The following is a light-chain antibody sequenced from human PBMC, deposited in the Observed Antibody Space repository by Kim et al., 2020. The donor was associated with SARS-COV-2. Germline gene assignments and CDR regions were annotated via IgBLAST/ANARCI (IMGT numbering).Light chain of an antibody. J-gene: IGKJ2*01. CDR1: QSISNY. Sequence: DIQMTQSPSSLSASLGDRVTITCRASQSISNYLNWYQQKPGKAPKLLIYAASSLQSGVPSRFSGSGSGTDFTLTISSLQPEDFATYYCQQSYSTPYTFGQGTKLEI. CDR2: AAS. V-gene: IGKV1-39*01. CDR3: QQSYSTPYT.